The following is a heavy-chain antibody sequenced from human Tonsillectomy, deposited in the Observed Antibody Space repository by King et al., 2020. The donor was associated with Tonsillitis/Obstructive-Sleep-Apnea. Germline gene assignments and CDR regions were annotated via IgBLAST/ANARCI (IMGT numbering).Heavy chain of an antibody. J-gene: IGHJ4*02. D-gene: IGHD3-3*01. CDR3: TTETPQLRFLEWQCFDY. Sequence: VQLVESGGGLVKPGGSLRLSCAVSGFTFSNAWMSWVRQTPGKGLEWVGRIKSKSDGGTTGYAAPVKGRFTISSDDSKKMGCLQMKILKTEDTAVYYCTTETPQLRFLEWQCFDYWGQGTLVTVSS. V-gene: IGHV3-15*01. CDR2: IKSKSDGGTT. CDR1: GFTFSNAW.